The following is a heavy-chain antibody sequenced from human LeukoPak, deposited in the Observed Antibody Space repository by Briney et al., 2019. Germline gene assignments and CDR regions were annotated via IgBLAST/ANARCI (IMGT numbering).Heavy chain of an antibody. J-gene: IGHJ4*02. CDR2: IYYSGST. D-gene: IGHD2-8*01. CDR1: GGSISSYY. V-gene: IGHV4-59*01. Sequence: SETLSLTCTVSGGSISSYYWSWIRQPPGKGLEWIGYIYYSGSTNYNPSLKSRVTISVDTTTNQFSLKLSSVTAADTAVYYCARDPCTKVVWCREYCGQGTLVSVSS. CDR3: ARDPCTKVVWCREY.